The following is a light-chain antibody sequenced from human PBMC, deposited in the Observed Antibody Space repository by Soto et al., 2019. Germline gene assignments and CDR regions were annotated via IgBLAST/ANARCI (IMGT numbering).Light chain of an antibody. Sequence: DIQMTQSPSTLPASVWDRVTISCRASQTVERWLAWYQQKPGKAPKLLISDVSSLERGVPSRFSGSGSATEFTLTISGLQSDDFATYYCQQYKDYVWTFGQGTKVDIK. CDR3: QQYKDYVWT. V-gene: IGKV1-5*01. CDR1: QTVERW. CDR2: DVS. J-gene: IGKJ1*01.